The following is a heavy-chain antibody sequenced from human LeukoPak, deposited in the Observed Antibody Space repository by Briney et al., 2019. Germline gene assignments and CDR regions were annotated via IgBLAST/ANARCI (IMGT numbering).Heavy chain of an antibody. V-gene: IGHV4-34*01. D-gene: IGHD4-17*01. CDR2: INHGGYT. CDR1: GTSFSIYY. CDR3: ARMTTGHDY. J-gene: IGHJ4*02. Sequence: SETLSLTCAVSGTSFSIYYWSWISQSPEKGLEWIGEINHGGYTNNNPSLKSRVTMSIDTSNNRFSLRLGSVTAADTDVYFCARMTTGHDYCGQGILVTVSS.